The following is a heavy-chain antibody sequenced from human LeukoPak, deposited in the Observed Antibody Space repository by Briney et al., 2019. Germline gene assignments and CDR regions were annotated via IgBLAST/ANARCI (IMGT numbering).Heavy chain of an antibody. Sequence: SQTLSLTCAISGDSVSTNSATWTWLRQSPSRGLEWLGRTYYRSKWSNDYAVSMKSRITINPDTSKNQFSLQLNSVTPEDTAVYYCARLVGASWFDSWGQGTLVTVSS. CDR2: TYYRSKWSN. V-gene: IGHV6-1*01. CDR1: GDSVSTNSAT. J-gene: IGHJ5*01. D-gene: IGHD1-26*01. CDR3: ARLVGASWFDS.